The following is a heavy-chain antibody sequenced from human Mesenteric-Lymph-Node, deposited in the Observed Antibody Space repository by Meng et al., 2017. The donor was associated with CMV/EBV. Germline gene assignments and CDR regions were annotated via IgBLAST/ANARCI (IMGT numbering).Heavy chain of an antibody. V-gene: IGHV3-7*01. CDR3: ARALGAGDCS. CDR1: RLPLSNYW. D-gene: IGHD2-21*02. CDR2: INQDGSVI. J-gene: IGHJ5*02. Sequence: ESLKISCVASRLPLSNYWMHWVRQAPGRGLEWVANINQDGSVIYYVDSVKGRFTISRDNAKNSLYLQMNSLRAEDTAVYYCARALGAGDCSWGQGTLVTVSS.